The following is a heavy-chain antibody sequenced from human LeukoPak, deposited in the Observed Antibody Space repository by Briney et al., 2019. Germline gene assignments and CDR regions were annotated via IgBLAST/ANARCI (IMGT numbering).Heavy chain of an antibody. V-gene: IGHV1-2*02. CDR1: GYTFTAYY. D-gene: IGHD4-4*01. J-gene: IGHJ4*02. CDR2: VNPNSGGT. Sequence: ASVKVSCKASGYTFTAYYILWVRQAPGQGLEWMGWVNPNSGGTKYAQKFQGRVNITRDTSTATGFMELTGLKSDDTAVYFCARVLGAETTFASWGQGTLVSVSS. CDR3: ARVLGAETTFAS.